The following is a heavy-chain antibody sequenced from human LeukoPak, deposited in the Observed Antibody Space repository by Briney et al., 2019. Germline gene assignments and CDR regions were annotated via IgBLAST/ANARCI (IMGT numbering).Heavy chain of an antibody. CDR3: AKGSYFDSSGYYRDDAFDV. V-gene: IGHV3-23*01. Sequence: ISXSGGNTYYADSVKARFTISRDNSKNTLYLQMNSLRAEDTAVYYCAKGSYFDSSGYYRDDAFDVWGHGTMVTVSS. CDR2: ISXSGGNT. D-gene: IGHD3-22*01. J-gene: IGHJ3*01.